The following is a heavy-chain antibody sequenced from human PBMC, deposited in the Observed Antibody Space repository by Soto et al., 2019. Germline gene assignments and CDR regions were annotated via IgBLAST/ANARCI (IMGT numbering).Heavy chain of an antibody. Sequence: ASVKVSCKASGYTFTSYGIGWVRQAPGQGLEWMGWISAYNGNTNYAQKLQGRVTMTTDTSTSTAYMELRSLRSDDTAVYYCARSGQPRSYYYYYYGMDVWGQGTTVTVSS. V-gene: IGHV1-18*01. CDR3: ARSGQPRSYYYYYYGMDV. CDR1: GYTFTSYG. D-gene: IGHD3-10*01. J-gene: IGHJ6*02. CDR2: ISAYNGNT.